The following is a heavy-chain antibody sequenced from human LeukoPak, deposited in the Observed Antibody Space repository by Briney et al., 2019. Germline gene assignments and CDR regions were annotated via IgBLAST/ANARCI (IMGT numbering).Heavy chain of an antibody. J-gene: IGHJ4*02. Sequence: TGGSLRLSCAASGFTFSSYEMNWVRQAPGKGLEWVSYISSSGSTICYADSVKGRFTISRDNAKNSLYLQMNSLRAEDTAVYYCARGYYDSWSGDYWGQGTLVTVSS. CDR2: ISSSGSTI. D-gene: IGHD3-3*01. V-gene: IGHV3-48*03. CDR1: GFTFSSYE. CDR3: ARGYYDSWSGDY.